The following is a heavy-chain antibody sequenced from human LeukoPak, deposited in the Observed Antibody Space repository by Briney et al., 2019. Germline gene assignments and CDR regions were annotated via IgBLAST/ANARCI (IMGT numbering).Heavy chain of an antibody. J-gene: IGHJ4*02. D-gene: IGHD3-9*01. V-gene: IGHV4-30-4*01. CDR1: GGSISSGDYY. Sequence: SSETLSLTCTVSGGSISSGDYYWSWIRQPPGKGLEWIGYIYYSGSTYYNPSLKSRVTISVDTSKNQFSLKLSSVTAADAAVYYCARGVLPPFDGYDILTGLPYYFDYWGQGTLVTVSS. CDR3: ARGVLPPFDGYDILTGLPYYFDY. CDR2: IYYSGST.